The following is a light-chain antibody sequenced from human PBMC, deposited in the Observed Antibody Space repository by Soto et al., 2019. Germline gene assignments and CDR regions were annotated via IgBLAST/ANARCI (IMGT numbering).Light chain of an antibody. Sequence: EIVLTHSPGTLSLSPGERATLSGRASQSVSSSNLAWYQQKPGQAPRLLIYGASGRATGIPDRFSGSGSVTDLTLTISRLEPEDFAVYYCQQDGSSPLFTFGPGTKWYIK. CDR1: QSVSSSN. CDR3: QQDGSSPLFT. J-gene: IGKJ3*01. V-gene: IGKV3-20*01. CDR2: GAS.